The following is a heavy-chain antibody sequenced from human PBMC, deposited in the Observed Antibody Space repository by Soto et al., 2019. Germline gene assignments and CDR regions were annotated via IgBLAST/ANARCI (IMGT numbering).Heavy chain of an antibody. CDR2: IYYSGST. J-gene: IGHJ4*02. Sequence: SETLSLTCTVSCGSISSDYWSWIRQPPGKGLEWIGYIYYSGSTNYNPSLKSRVTISVDTSKNQFSLKLSSVTAADTAVYYCARDDPSGSSAFDYWGQGTLVTVSS. CDR3: ARDDPSGSSAFDY. V-gene: IGHV4-59*01. CDR1: CGSISSDY. D-gene: IGHD1-26*01.